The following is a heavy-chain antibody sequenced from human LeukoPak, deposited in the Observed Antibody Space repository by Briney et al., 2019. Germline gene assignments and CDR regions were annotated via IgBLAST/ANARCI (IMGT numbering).Heavy chain of an antibody. D-gene: IGHD4-17*01. J-gene: IGHJ5*02. CDR2: IYYSGST. CDR3: ASLYGEGWFDP. Sequence: PSETLSLTCTVSGGSISSYYWSWIRQPPGKGLEWIGYIYYSGSTNYNPSLKSRVTISVDTSKNQFSLELSSVTAADTAVYYCASLYGEGWFDPWGQGTLVTVSS. CDR1: GGSISSYY. V-gene: IGHV4-59*01.